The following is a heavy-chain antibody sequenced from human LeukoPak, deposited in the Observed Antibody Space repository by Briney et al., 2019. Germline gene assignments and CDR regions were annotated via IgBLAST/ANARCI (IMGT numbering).Heavy chain of an antibody. V-gene: IGHV1-69*06. CDR3: ASSGSSTNPGVYYFDY. D-gene: IGHD3-10*01. Sequence: ASVKVSCKASGGTFSSYAISWVRQAPGQGLEWMGGIIPIFGTANYAQKFQGRVTITADKSTSTAYMELSSLRSEDTAVYYCASSGSSTNPGVYYFDYWGQGTLVTVSS. J-gene: IGHJ4*02. CDR1: GGTFSSYA. CDR2: IIPIFGTA.